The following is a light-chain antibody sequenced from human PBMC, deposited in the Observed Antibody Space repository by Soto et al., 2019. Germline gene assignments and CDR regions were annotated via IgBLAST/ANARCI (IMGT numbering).Light chain of an antibody. CDR1: QSVSSY. V-gene: IGKV3-20*01. Sequence: EIGLTKSTGTLSLSPGERATLSCRASQSVSSYLAWYQQKPGQAPRLLIYGASSRATGIPDRFSGSGSGTDFTLTISRLEPEDFAVYYCQQYGSSPPITFGQGTRLEI. CDR3: QQYGSSPPIT. J-gene: IGKJ5*01. CDR2: GAS.